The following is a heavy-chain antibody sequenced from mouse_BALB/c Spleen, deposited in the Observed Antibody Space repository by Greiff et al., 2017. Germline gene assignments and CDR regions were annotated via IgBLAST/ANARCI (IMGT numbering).Heavy chain of an antibody. V-gene: IGHV4-1*02. CDR2: INPDSSTI. CDR3: ARPGYGSSYGWFAY. Sequence: EVKLLESGGGLVQPGGSLKLSCAASGFDFSRYWMSWVRQAPGKGLEWIGEINPDSSTINYTPSLKDKFIISRDNAKNTLYLQMSKVRSEDTALYYCARPGYGSSYGWFAYWGQGTLVTVSA. J-gene: IGHJ3*01. CDR1: GFDFSRYW. D-gene: IGHD1-1*01.